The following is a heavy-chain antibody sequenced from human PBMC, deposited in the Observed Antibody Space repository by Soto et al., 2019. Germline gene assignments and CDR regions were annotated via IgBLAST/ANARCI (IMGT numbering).Heavy chain of an antibody. CDR1: GASISSSY. V-gene: IGHV4-59*01. CDR2: VYYSGST. J-gene: IGHJ3*02. D-gene: IGHD3-22*01. CDR3: ARGYYDSRGQSNTFDI. Sequence: PSETLSLTCTVSGASISSSYWSWIRQSPGKGLEWTGYVYYSGSTNYNPSLKSRVTISVDTSKNQFSLKLSSVTAADTAVYYCARGYYDSRGQSNTFDIWGQGTMVT.